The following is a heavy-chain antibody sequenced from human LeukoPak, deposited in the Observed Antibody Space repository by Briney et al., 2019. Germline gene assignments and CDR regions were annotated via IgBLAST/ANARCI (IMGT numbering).Heavy chain of an antibody. CDR3: AKDISAALYCSSTSCYRRKAFDY. D-gene: IGHD2-2*01. Sequence: GRSLRLSCAASGFTFDDYAMHWVRQAPGKGLAWVSGISWNSGSIGYADSVKGRFTISRDNAKNSLYLQMNSLRAEDTALYYCAKDISAALYCSSTSCYRRKAFDYWGQGTLVTVSS. J-gene: IGHJ4*02. CDR1: GFTFDDYA. V-gene: IGHV3-9*01. CDR2: ISWNSGSI.